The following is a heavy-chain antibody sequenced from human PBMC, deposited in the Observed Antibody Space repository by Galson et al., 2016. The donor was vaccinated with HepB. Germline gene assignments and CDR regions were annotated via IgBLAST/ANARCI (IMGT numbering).Heavy chain of an antibody. J-gene: IGHJ4*02. D-gene: IGHD4-17*01. Sequence: SLRLSCAASGFTFSDYYMNWIRKAPGKGLECISYIDSSGPTIYYSHSVKGRFTVSRDNAKNSLYLQMNSLGVEDTAVYYWARGLYYGDYAPHYWGQGTLATVSS. CDR3: ARGLYYGDYAPHY. V-gene: IGHV3-11*01. CDR1: GFTFSDYY. CDR2: IDSSGPTI.